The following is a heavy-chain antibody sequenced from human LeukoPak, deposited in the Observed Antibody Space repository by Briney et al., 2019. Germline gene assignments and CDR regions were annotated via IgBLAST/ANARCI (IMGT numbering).Heavy chain of an antibody. V-gene: IGHV3-74*01. CDR3: AKDWFITISLQDAFDI. J-gene: IGHJ3*02. Sequence: GGSLRLSCAASEFTFSRYWMHWVRQAPGKGLVWVSRIDDDGSSSTYADSVKGRFTISRDNSKNTLYLQMNSLRAEDTAVYYCAKDWFITISLQDAFDIWGQGTMVTVSS. CDR1: EFTFSRYW. D-gene: IGHD3-9*01. CDR2: IDDDGSSS.